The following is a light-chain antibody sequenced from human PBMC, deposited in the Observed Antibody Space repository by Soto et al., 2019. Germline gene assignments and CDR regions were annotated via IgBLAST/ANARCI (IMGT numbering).Light chain of an antibody. CDR2: AAS. CDR3: QNCFTVPYT. V-gene: IGKV1-39*01. CDR1: QSISSY. J-gene: IGKJ2*01. Sequence: DIQMTQSPSSLSASVGDRVTITCRASQSISSYLNWYQQKPGKAPKLLIYAASSLQSGVPSGFSGSGSGTHFTFTITSLQPEDIGTYYCQNCFTVPYTFGQGTKV.